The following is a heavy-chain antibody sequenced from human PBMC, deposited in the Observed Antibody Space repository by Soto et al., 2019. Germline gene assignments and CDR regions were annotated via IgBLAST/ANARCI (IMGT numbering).Heavy chain of an antibody. Sequence: GASVKVSCKASGYTFTSYYMHWVRQAPGQGLEWMGIINPSGGSTSYAQKFQGRVTMTRDTSTSTVYMELSSLRSEDTAVYYCARADYYDSSGYYHPNLGWFDPWGQGTLVTSPQ. D-gene: IGHD3-22*01. CDR1: GYTFTSYY. CDR2: INPSGGST. CDR3: ARADYYDSSGYYHPNLGWFDP. J-gene: IGHJ5*02. V-gene: IGHV1-46*01.